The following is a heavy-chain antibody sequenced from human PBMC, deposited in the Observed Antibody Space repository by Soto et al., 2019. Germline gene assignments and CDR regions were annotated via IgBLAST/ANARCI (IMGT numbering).Heavy chain of an antibody. V-gene: IGHV1-46*01. CDR2: INPSGGST. J-gene: IGHJ3*02. D-gene: IGHD6-19*01. CDR1: GHTFTSYY. CDR3: ARDLASTGYSSGWFGAFDI. Sequence: ASVKVSCKASGHTFTSYYMHWVRQAPGQGLEWMGIINPSGGSTSYAQKFQGRVTMTRDTSTSTVYMELSSLRSEDTAVYYCARDLASTGYSSGWFGAFDIWGQGTMVTVSS.